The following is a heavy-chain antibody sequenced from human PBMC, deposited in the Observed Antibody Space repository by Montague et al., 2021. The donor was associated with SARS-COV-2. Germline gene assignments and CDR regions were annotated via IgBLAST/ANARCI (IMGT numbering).Heavy chain of an antibody. CDR3: TREGYQVLWSDYYYYGTDV. CDR1: GGSFSGYY. Sequence: SETLSLTCAVYGGSFSGYYWSWIRQPPGKGLEWIGETNHSGSTNYNPSLKSRVTISVDTSKNQFSLKLSSVTAADTAVYYCTREGYQVLWSDYYYYGTDVWGQGTTVTVSS. D-gene: IGHD2-2*01. CDR2: TNHSGST. J-gene: IGHJ6*02. V-gene: IGHV4-34*01.